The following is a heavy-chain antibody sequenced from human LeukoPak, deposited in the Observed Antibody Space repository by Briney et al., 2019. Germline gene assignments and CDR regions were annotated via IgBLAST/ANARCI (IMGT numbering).Heavy chain of an antibody. Sequence: PGGSLRLSGAASGFTFSDYYMNWIRQAPGKGLEWVSYISSSGSSIYYADSVKGRFTISRDNSKNTLYLQMNSLRAEDTAVYYCARGGITMIVVVTWGQGTLVTVSS. D-gene: IGHD3-22*01. CDR3: ARGGITMIVVVT. CDR2: ISSSGSSI. CDR1: GFTFSDYY. J-gene: IGHJ5*02. V-gene: IGHV3-11*04.